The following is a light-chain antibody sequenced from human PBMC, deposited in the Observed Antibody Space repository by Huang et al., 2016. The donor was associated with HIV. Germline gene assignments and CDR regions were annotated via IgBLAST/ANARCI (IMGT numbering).Light chain of an antibody. CDR2: GAS. CDR3: QQYNDWPRT. CDR1: QSVSSN. J-gene: IGKJ1*01. V-gene: IGKV3-15*01. Sequence: EIVMTQSPDTLSVSPGERVTLSCRASQSVSSNLAWYRQNPGQAPWLLIYGASTRATCIPARFSGSGSGTEFTLTISSLQSEDFAVYYCQQYNDWPRTFGQGSKVEI.